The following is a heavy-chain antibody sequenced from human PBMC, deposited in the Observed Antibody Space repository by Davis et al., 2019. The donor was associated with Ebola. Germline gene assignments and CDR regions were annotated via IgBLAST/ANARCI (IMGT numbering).Heavy chain of an antibody. CDR3: ARGRLAARGVGPFDY. J-gene: IGHJ4*02. Sequence: PSETLSLTCAVYGGSFSSYYWSWIRQPPGKGLEWIGYIYYSGSTNYNPSLKSRVTISVDTSKNQFSLKLSSVTAADTAVYYCARGRLAARGVGPFDYWGQGTLVTVSS. CDR1: GGSFSSYY. CDR2: IYYSGST. V-gene: IGHV4-59*08. D-gene: IGHD6-6*01.